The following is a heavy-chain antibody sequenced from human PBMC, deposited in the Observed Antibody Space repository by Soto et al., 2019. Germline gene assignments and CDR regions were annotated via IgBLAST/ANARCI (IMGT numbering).Heavy chain of an antibody. CDR2: ISGSGGST. D-gene: IGHD3-3*01. J-gene: IGHJ4*02. Sequence: EVQLLESGGGLVQPGGSLRLSCAASGFTFSSYAMSWVRQAPGKGLEWVSAISGSGGSTYYADSVKGRFTISRDNSKNTLYLQMNSLRAEDTAVYYCAKVLNSLDRNEEDFWDYAFDYWGQGTLVTVSS. CDR1: GFTFSSYA. V-gene: IGHV3-23*01. CDR3: AKVLNSLDRNEEDFWDYAFDY.